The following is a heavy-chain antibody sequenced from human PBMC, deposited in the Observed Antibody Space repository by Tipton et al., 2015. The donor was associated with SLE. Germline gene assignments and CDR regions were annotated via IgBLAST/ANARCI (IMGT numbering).Heavy chain of an antibody. J-gene: IGHJ4*02. D-gene: IGHD5-24*01. CDR1: GVSISSGSYY. V-gene: IGHV4-61*01. CDR2: IYYSGRT. CDR3: ARGEMATMGFDY. Sequence: TLSLTCTVSGVSISSGSYYWGWIRQPPGKEPEWIGYIYYSGRTNYNPSLKSRVTISVDTSKNQFSLKLSSVTAADTAVYYCARGEMATMGFDYWGQGTLVTVSS.